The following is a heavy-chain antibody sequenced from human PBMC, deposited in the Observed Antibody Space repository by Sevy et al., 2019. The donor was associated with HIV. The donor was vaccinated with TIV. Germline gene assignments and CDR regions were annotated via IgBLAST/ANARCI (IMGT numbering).Heavy chain of an antibody. J-gene: IGHJ6*02. CDR1: GFTFSSYG. CDR3: AKGDGYTFHYYYGMDV. CDR2: ISYDGSNK. Sequence: GGSLRLSCAASGFTFSSYGMHWVRQAPGKGLEWVAVISYDGSNKYYADSVKGRFTISRDNSKNTLYLQMNSLRAEDTAVYYCAKGDGYTFHYYYGMDVWGQWTTVTVSS. D-gene: IGHD5-12*01. V-gene: IGHV3-30*18.